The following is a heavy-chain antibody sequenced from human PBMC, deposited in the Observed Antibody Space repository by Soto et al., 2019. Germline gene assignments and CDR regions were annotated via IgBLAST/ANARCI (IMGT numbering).Heavy chain of an antibody. CDR2: IDESGDS. V-gene: IGHV4-39*02. Sequence: SETLSLTCTVSGGPIRSSSHYWGWIRQSPGTGLEWIGSIDESGDSYYNPSLKSRVTISVDTSKNQFSLKLISVTGADSAIYYCAREGGYVDYWGQGTLVTVSS. CDR1: GGPIRSSSHY. J-gene: IGHJ4*02. D-gene: IGHD1-1*01. CDR3: AREGGYVDY.